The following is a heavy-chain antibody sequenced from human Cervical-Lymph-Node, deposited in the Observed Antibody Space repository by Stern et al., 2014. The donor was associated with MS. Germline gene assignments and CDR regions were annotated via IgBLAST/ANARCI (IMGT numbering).Heavy chain of an antibody. V-gene: IGHV4-4*02. CDR3: ARAWGVVVIPAAVPRWFDP. D-gene: IGHD2-2*02. J-gene: IGHJ5*02. CDR2: IYHSGGT. CDR1: GGSITSSKW. Sequence: QVQLQESGPGLVKPSGTLSLTCDVSGGSITSSKWWTWLRQSPGKGLEWIGEIYHSGGTNYNPSFKSRVTISVDKSKTRFSLNLTSVTAADTAIYYCARAWGVVVIPAAVPRWFDPWGQGARVTVSS.